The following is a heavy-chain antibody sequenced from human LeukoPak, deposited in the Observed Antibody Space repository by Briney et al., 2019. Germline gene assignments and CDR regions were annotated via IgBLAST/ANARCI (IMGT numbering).Heavy chain of an antibody. Sequence: GRSLRLSCAASGFTFSSYAMHWVRQAPGKGLEWVAVISYDGSNKYYADSVKGRFTISRDNSKNTLYLQMNSLRAEDTAVYYCARGIGYLSGDYWGQGTLVTVSS. CDR2: ISYDGSNK. CDR1: GFTFSSYA. J-gene: IGHJ4*02. D-gene: IGHD1-26*01. CDR3: ARGIGYLSGDY. V-gene: IGHV3-30-3*01.